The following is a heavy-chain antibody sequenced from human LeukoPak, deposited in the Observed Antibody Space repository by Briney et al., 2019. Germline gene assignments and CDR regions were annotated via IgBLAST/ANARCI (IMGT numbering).Heavy chain of an antibody. CDR2: IYYSGST. CDR3: ARDQYYYDSSGYPAVNGMDV. CDR1: GGSISSHY. D-gene: IGHD3-22*01. Sequence: PSEILSLTCTVSGGSISSHYWSWIRQPPGKGLEWIGYIYYSGSTNYNPSLKSRVTISVDTSKNQFSLKLSSVTAADTAVYYCARDQYYYDSSGYPAVNGMDVWGKGTTVTVSS. J-gene: IGHJ6*03. V-gene: IGHV4-59*11.